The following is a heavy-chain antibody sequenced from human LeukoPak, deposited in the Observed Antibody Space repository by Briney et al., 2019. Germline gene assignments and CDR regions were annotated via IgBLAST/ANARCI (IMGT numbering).Heavy chain of an antibody. CDR2: TDSNSETT. D-gene: IGHD2-15*01. V-gene: IGHV3-48*03. CDR1: GFSLTTYE. CDR3: VREYCSGGSCSDAFDI. Sequence: GGSLRLSCAVSGFSLTTYEMDWIRQAPGKGLEWVADTDSNSETTHYADSVKGRFIISRDNAKNSLYLQMNSLRAEDKALYYCVREYCSGGSCSDAFDIWGQGTMVTVSS. J-gene: IGHJ3*02.